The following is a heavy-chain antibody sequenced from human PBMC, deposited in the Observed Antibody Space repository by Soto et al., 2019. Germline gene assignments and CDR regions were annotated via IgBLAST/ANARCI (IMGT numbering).Heavy chain of an antibody. V-gene: IGHV1-69*13. Sequence: SVKVSCKASGGTFSSYAISWVRQAPGQGLEWMGGIIPIFGTANYAQKFQGRVTITADESTSTAYMELSSLRSEDTAVYYCAQSKGFGELSHTKDSYYYYYYGMDVWGQGTTVTVSS. D-gene: IGHD3-10*01. CDR1: GGTFSSYA. CDR3: AQSKGFGELSHTKDSYYYYYYGMDV. CDR2: IIPIFGTA. J-gene: IGHJ6*02.